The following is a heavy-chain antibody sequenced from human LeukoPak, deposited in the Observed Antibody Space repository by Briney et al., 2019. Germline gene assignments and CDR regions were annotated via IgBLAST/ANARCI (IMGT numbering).Heavy chain of an antibody. CDR3: ASIDATFGGVIVY. Sequence: PSETLSLTCTVSGGSISSSSYYWGWIRQPPGKGLEGIGSIYYSGSTYYNPSLKSRVTISVDTSKNQFSLKLSSVTAADTAVYYCASIDATFGGVIVYWGQGTPVTVSS. CDR2: IYYSGST. V-gene: IGHV4-39*01. D-gene: IGHD3-16*01. J-gene: IGHJ4*02. CDR1: GGSISSSSYY.